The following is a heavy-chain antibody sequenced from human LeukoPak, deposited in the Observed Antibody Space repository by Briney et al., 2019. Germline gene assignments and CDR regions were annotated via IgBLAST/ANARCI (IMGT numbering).Heavy chain of an antibody. V-gene: IGHV3-9*01. CDR2: ISWNSGSI. D-gene: IGHD6-19*01. Sequence: GGSLRLSCAASGFTFDDYAMHWVRHAPGKGLEWVSGISWNSGSIGYADSVKGRFTISRDNAKNSLYLQMNSLRAEDTALYYCAKGTKTVAGSLDYWGQGTLVTVSS. CDR1: GFTFDDYA. J-gene: IGHJ4*02. CDR3: AKGTKTVAGSLDY.